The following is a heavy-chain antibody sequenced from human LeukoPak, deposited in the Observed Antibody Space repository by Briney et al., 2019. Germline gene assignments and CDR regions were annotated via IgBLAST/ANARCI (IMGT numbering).Heavy chain of an antibody. V-gene: IGHV3-30*02. D-gene: IGHD3-22*01. J-gene: IGHJ6*03. Sequence: GGSLRLSCEASAFTFSKYGMHWVRQAPGKGLEWVAFIRYDGASKYYVDSVKGRFTISRANSKNTLYLQMNSLRAEDTAVYYCAKDTYDSSGYYGYYYYYMDVWGKGTTVTISS. CDR2: IRYDGASK. CDR3: AKDTYDSSGYYGYYYYYMDV. CDR1: AFTFSKYG.